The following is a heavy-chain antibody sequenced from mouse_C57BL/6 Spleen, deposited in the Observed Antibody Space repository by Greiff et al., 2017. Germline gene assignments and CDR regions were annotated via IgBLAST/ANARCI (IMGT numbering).Heavy chain of an antibody. J-gene: IGHJ2*01. CDR2: INPNNGGT. CDR3: ARRSNYDDDYFDY. CDR1: GYTFTDHN. D-gene: IGHD2-4*01. V-gene: IGHV1-18*01. Sequence: VQLQQSGPELVKPGASVKIPCKASGYTFTDHNMDWVKQSHGKSLEWIGDINPNNGGTIYNQKFKGKATLTVDKSSSTAYMELRSLTSEDTAVYYCARRSNYDDDYFDYWGQGTTLTVSS.